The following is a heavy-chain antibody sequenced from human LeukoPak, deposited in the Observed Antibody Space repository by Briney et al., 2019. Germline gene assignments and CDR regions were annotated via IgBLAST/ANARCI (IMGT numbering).Heavy chain of an antibody. CDR3: ARLLDNDYSGDPDTFDV. CDR2: IYHSGSA. CDR1: GDSMILSTYY. J-gene: IGHJ3*01. Sequence: PSETLSLTCTVSGDSMILSTYYWGWIRQPPGMGLEWIGLIYHSGSAYYNPSLESRVAISADTSKGQFSLRLTSVTAADTAVYYCARLLDNDYSGDPDTFDVWGQGTMVTVSS. V-gene: IGHV4-39*07. D-gene: IGHD2-21*02.